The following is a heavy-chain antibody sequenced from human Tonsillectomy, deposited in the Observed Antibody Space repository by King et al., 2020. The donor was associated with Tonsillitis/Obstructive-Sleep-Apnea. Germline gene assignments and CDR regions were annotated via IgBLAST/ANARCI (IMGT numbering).Heavy chain of an antibody. J-gene: IGHJ4*02. CDR2: ISSSSSYT. Sequence: VQLVESGGGLVKPVGSLRLSCAASGFTFSDYYMSWIRQAPGKGLEWVSYISSSSSYTNYADSVKGRFTISRDNAKNSLYLQMNSLRAEDTAVYYCARVRITIFGVVDYWGQGTLVTVSS. CDR1: GFTFSDYY. D-gene: IGHD3-3*01. V-gene: IGHV3-11*05. CDR3: ARVRITIFGVVDY.